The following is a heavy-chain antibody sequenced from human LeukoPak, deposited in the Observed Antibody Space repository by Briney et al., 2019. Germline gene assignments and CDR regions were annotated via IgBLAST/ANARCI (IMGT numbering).Heavy chain of an antibody. CDR2: ISGSNGNT. Sequence: AAVKVSCKTSGYTFTTYGIRWVRPAPGQGLEWMGSISGSNGNTKYAQKVQGRVTMTTDTSTTTAYMEVRSLRSDDTAVYYCARDRDRMVQGVTALFDYWGQGTLVTVSS. V-gene: IGHV1-18*04. J-gene: IGHJ4*02. CDR3: ARDRDRMVQGVTALFDY. D-gene: IGHD3-10*01. CDR1: GYTFTTYG.